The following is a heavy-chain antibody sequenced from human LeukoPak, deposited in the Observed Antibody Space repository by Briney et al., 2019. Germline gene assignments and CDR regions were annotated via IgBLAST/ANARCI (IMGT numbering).Heavy chain of an antibody. CDR2: IYTSGST. CDR1: GGSISSYY. V-gene: IGHV4-4*07. J-gene: IGHJ6*03. D-gene: IGHD6-13*01. CDR3: ARGVSGFIAAEYYYYYYMDV. Sequence: SETLSLTCTVSGGSISSYYWSWIRQPAGKGLKWIGRIYTSGSTNYNPSLKSRVTMSVDTSKNQFSLKLSSVTAADTAVYYCARGVSGFIAAEYYYYYYMDVWGKGTTVTVSS.